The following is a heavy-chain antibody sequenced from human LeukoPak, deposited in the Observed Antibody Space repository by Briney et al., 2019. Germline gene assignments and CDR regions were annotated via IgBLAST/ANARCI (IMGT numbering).Heavy chain of an antibody. V-gene: IGHV3-9*01. CDR1: GFTFDDYA. D-gene: IGHD4-17*01. J-gene: IGHJ4*02. Sequence: GRSLRLSCAASGFTFDDYAMHWVRHAPGKGLERVSGISWNSDSIGYADSVKGRFPISRDNAKNSLYLQMNSLRAEDTALYYCAKDIAYGDPKAYHFDYWGQGTLVTVSS. CDR2: ISWNSDSI. CDR3: AKDIAYGDPKAYHFDY.